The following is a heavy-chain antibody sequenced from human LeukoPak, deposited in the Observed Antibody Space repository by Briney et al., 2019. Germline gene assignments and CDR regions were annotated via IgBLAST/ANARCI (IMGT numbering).Heavy chain of an antibody. CDR1: GFSLSTSGVG. Sequence: KSGPALVKPTQTLTLTCTFSGFSLSTSGVGVSWIRQPPGKALEWLALIYWNDDKRYSPSLKSRLTITKDTSKNQVVLTMTNMDPVDTATYYCAHSHRGKIIVGPANFDYWGQGTLVTVSS. CDR2: IYWNDDK. V-gene: IGHV2-5*01. J-gene: IGHJ4*02. CDR3: AHSHRGKIIVGPANFDY. D-gene: IGHD3-16*02.